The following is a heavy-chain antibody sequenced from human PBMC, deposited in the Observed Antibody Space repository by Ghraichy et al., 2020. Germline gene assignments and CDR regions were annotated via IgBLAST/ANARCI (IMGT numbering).Heavy chain of an antibody. CDR2: IYSGGST. V-gene: IGHV3-66*01. CDR3: ARRGGGYCSSTSCYNYYGMDV. J-gene: IGHJ6*02. CDR1: GFTVSSNY. Sequence: GGSLRLSCAASGFTVSSNYMSWVRQAPGKGLEWVSVIYSGGSTYYADSVKGRFTISRDNSKNTLYLQMNSLRAEDTAVYYCARRGGGYCSSTSCYNYYGMDVWGQGTTVTVSS. D-gene: IGHD2-2*02.